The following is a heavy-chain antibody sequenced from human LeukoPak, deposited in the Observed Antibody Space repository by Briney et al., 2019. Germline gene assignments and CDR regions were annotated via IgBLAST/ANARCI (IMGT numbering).Heavy chain of an antibody. J-gene: IGHJ4*02. V-gene: IGHV3-30*02. D-gene: IGHD6-13*01. CDR3: ARVIAAAGNEELDY. CDR1: GFTFGTYG. Sequence: GGSLRLSCAASGFTFGTYGMRWVRQAPGKGLEWVAFIRYDGSDKYYADSVKGRFTISRDNSKNTLYLQMNSLRAEDTAVYYCARVIAAAGNEELDYWGQGTLVTVSS. CDR2: IRYDGSDK.